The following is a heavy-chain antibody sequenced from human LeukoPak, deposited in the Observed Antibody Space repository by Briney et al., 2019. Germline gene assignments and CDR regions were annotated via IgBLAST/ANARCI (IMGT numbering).Heavy chain of an antibody. CDR3: AKWELAFDY. CDR2: ISGGGVT. Sequence: GGSLRLSCAASGFTFSNYAMSWVRQAPGKGLEWVSVISGGGVTYYADSVKGRFTISRDNSKNTLYLQMNSLRAEDTAVYYCAKWELAFDYWGQGTLVTVSS. V-gene: IGHV3-23*01. D-gene: IGHD1-26*01. CDR1: GFTFSNYA. J-gene: IGHJ4*02.